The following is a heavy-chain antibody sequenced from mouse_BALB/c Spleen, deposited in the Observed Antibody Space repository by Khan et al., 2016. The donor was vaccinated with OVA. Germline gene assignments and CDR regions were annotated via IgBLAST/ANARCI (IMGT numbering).Heavy chain of an antibody. Sequence: EVQLEESGPGLVKPSQSLSLTCTVTGYSITSDYAWNWIRQFPGNKLEWMGYINYSGNTSYNPSLKSRISITRDTSKNQFFLLLNSVTTEDTATYYFANYGNYHYYAMDYWGQGTSVTVSS. V-gene: IGHV3-2*02. CDR2: INYSGNT. J-gene: IGHJ4*01. D-gene: IGHD2-1*01. CDR3: ANYGNYHYYAMDY. CDR1: GYSITSDYA.